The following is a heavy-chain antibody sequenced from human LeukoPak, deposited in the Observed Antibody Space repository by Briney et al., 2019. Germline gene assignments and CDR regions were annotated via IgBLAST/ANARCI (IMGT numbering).Heavy chain of an antibody. D-gene: IGHD3-22*01. Sequence: PGGSLRLSCAASGSTFDDYGMSWVRQAPGKGLEWVSGINWNGGSTGYADSVKGRFTISRDNAKNSLYLQMNSLRAEDTALYYCANHYYDSSGYYSGGAFDIWAKGQWSPSLQ. J-gene: IGHJ3*02. CDR1: GSTFDDYG. CDR2: INWNGGST. V-gene: IGHV3-20*04. CDR3: ANHYYDSSGYYSGGAFDI.